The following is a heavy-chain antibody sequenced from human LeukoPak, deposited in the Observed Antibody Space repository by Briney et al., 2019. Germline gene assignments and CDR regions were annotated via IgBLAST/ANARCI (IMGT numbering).Heavy chain of an antibody. CDR2: ISSSSSYI. J-gene: IGHJ4*02. Sequence: GGSLRLSCAASGFTFSSYSMNWVRQAPGKGLEWVSSISSSSSYIYYADSVKGRFTISRDNAKNSLYLQMNSLRAEDTAVYYCARDIFVPAATDYWGQGTLVTVSS. CDR1: GFTFSSYS. V-gene: IGHV3-21*01. CDR3: ARDIFVPAATDY. D-gene: IGHD2-2*01.